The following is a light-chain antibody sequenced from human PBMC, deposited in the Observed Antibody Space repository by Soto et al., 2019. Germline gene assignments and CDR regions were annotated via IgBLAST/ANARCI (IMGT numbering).Light chain of an antibody. V-gene: IGKV2-28*01. CDR1: QSLLHSNGYNY. Sequence: IVMTQSPLSLPVTPGEPASISCRSSQSLLHSNGYNYLDWYLQKPGQSPQLLIYLGSNRASGVPDRVSGSRSGTDFTLKISRVEAEDVGVYYCMQVLQTQTFGQGTKVEIK. J-gene: IGKJ1*01. CDR2: LGS. CDR3: MQVLQTQT.